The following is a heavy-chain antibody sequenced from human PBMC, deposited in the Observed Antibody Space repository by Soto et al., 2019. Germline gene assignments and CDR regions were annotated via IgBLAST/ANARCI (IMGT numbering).Heavy chain of an antibody. CDR3: ARDYDILTGYYQNYYYYGMDV. V-gene: IGHV1-69*12. Sequence: QVQLVQSGAEVKKPGSSVKVSCKASGGTFSSYAISWVRQAPGQGLEWMGGIIPIFGTANYAQKFQGRVTITADESTSTAYMELSSLRSEDTAVYYCARDYDILTGYYQNYYYYGMDVWGQGTTVTVSS. CDR1: GGTFSSYA. D-gene: IGHD3-9*01. CDR2: IIPIFGTA. J-gene: IGHJ6*02.